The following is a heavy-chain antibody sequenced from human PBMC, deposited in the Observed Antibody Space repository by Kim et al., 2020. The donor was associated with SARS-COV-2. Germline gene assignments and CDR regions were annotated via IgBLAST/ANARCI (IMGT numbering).Heavy chain of an antibody. V-gene: IGHV4-59*13. D-gene: IGHD3-22*01. J-gene: IGHJ4*02. CDR1: GGSISSYY. CDR3: ARGVYYDSSGYSNYFDY. Sequence: SETLSLTCTVSGGSISSYYWSWIRQPPGKGLEWIGYIYYSGSTNYNPSLKSRVTISVDTSKNQFSLKLSSVTAADTAVYYCARGVYYDSSGYSNYFDYWGQGTLVTVSS. CDR2: IYYSGST.